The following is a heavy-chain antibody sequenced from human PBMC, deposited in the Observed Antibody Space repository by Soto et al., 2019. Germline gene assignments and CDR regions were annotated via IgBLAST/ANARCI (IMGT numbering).Heavy chain of an antibody. D-gene: IGHD3-10*01. V-gene: IGHV3-23*01. CDR3: AKDLDRGTYYYYYGMDV. Sequence: PGGSLRLSCAASGFTFSSYAMSWVRQAPGKGLEWVSAISGSGGSTYYADSVKGRFTISRDNSKNTLYLQMNSLRAEDTAVYYCAKDLDRGTYYYYYGMDVWGQGTTVTVSS. J-gene: IGHJ6*02. CDR1: GFTFSSYA. CDR2: ISGSGGST.